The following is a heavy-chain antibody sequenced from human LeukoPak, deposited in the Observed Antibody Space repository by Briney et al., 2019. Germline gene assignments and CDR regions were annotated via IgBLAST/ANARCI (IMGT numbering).Heavy chain of an antibody. Sequence: GASVKVSCKASGGTFSSYAISWVRQAPGQGLEWMGGIIPIFGTANYAQKFQGRGTITRDTSTSTAYMEVSSLRSEDTAVYYCARDRHGSGTYNYYGMDVWGQGTTVTVSS. CDR2: IIPIFGTA. CDR3: ARDRHGSGTYNYYGMDV. V-gene: IGHV1-69*05. CDR1: GGTFSSYA. J-gene: IGHJ6*02. D-gene: IGHD3-10*01.